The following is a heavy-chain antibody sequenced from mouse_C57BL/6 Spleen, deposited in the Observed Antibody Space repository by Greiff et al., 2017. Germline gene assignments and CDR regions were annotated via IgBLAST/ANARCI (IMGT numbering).Heavy chain of an antibody. CDR1: GYAFSSYW. Sequence: QVQLQQSGAELVKPGASVKISCKASGYAFSSYWMNWVKQRPGKGLEWIGQIYPGDGDTNYNGKFKGKATLTADKSSSTAYMPHSSLTSGDSAVYYCARSQAMDYWGQGASVTVSS. J-gene: IGHJ4*01. CDR2: IYPGDGDT. CDR3: ARSQAMDY. V-gene: IGHV1-80*01.